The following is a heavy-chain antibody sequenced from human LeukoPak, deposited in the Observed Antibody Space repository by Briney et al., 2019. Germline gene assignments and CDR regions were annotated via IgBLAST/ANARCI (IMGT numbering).Heavy chain of an antibody. CDR3: ARLKWELLFSWYFDL. CDR1: GGSISSYY. CDR2: IYYSGST. V-gene: IGHV4-59*12. D-gene: IGHD1-26*01. Sequence: PSETLSLTCTVSGGSISSYYWSWIRQPPGKGLEWIGYIYYSGSTNYNPSLKSRVTISVDTSKNQFSLKLSSVTAADTAVYYCARLKWELLFSWYFDLWGRGTLVTVSS. J-gene: IGHJ2*01.